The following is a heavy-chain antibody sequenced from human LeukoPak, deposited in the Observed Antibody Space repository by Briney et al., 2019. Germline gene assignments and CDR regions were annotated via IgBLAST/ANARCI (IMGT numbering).Heavy chain of an antibody. CDR2: IYTSGST. CDR1: GGSISSGSYY. V-gene: IGHV4-61*02. J-gene: IGHJ4*02. D-gene: IGHD3-22*01. Sequence: PSETLSLTCIVSGGSISSGSYYWSWIRQPAGKGLEWIGRIYTSGSTNYNPSLKSRVTISVDTSKNQFSLKLSSVTAADTAVYYCAGKDYYDSSGEVDYWGQGTLVTVSS. CDR3: AGKDYYDSSGEVDY.